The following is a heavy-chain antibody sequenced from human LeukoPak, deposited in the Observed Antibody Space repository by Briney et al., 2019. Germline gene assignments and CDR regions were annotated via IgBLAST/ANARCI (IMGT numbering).Heavy chain of an antibody. V-gene: IGHV4-34*01. D-gene: IGHD1-26*01. CDR1: GGSFSGYY. J-gene: IGHJ5*02. CDR3: AGGVGATSGWFDP. CDR2: INHSGST. Sequence: SETLSLICAVYGGSFSGYYWSWIRQPPGKGLEWIGEINHSGSTNYNPSLKSRVTISVDTSKNQFSLKLSSVTAADTAVYYCAGGVGATSGWFDPWGQGALVTVSS.